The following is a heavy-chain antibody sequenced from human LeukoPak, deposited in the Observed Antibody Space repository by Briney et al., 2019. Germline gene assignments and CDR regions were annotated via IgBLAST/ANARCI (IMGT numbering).Heavy chain of an antibody. V-gene: IGHV1-2*02. CDR1: GYSFTDYY. CDR3: ARRRAWYYGSGNEYDY. CDR2: INPNSGGT. D-gene: IGHD3-10*01. Sequence: ASVKVSCKASGYSFTDYYMHWVRQAPGQGLEWMGWINPNSGGTNYAQKFQGRVTMTRDTSISTAYMELSRLRSDDTAVYYCARRRAWYYGSGNEYDYWGQGTLVTVSS. J-gene: IGHJ4*02.